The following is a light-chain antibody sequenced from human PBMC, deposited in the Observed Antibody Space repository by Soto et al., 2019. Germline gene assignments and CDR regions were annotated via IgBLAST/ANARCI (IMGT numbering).Light chain of an antibody. J-gene: IGKJ3*01. V-gene: IGKV3-20*01. CDR1: QSVSSTY. CDR2: GAS. CDR3: QHYGGSHLFT. Sequence: EIVLTQSPGTLSLSPWERATLSCRASQSVSSTYVAWYQQKPGQAPRLLIYGASSRATGVPHRFSGSGSGTHFTLTTSRPEPEDFAIYYCQHYGGSHLFTFGPGTKV.